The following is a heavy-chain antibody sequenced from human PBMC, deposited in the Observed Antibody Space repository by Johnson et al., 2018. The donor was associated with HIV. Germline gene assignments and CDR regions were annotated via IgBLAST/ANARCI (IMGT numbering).Heavy chain of an antibody. D-gene: IGHD2-21*02. CDR2: ISYDGSDK. CDR3: AKDLACAYCGGDCYSGAFDI. Sequence: VQLVESGGGVVQPGRYLRLSCAASGLTFSSYGMHWVRQAPAKGLEWVAFISYDGSDKYYADSVKGRLTISRDSSRNTLYLQMNSLRAEDTSVYYCAKDLACAYCGGDCYSGAFDIWCQGTMVTVSS. J-gene: IGHJ3*02. CDR1: GLTFSSYG. V-gene: IGHV3-30*18.